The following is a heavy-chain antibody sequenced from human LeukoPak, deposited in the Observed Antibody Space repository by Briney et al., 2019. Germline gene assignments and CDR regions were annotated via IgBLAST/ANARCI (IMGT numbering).Heavy chain of an antibody. D-gene: IGHD5-18*01. J-gene: IGHJ4*02. CDR1: GYRFTSNW. V-gene: IGHV5-10-1*01. Sequence: GESLKISCKGSGYRFTSNWMSWVRQMPGKGLEWMGRIDPSDSYTNYSPSFQGHVTISADKSINTAYLQWSSLKASDTAMYYCARDGARGYTFDYWDQGTLVTVSS. CDR3: ARDGARGYTFDY. CDR2: IDPSDSYT.